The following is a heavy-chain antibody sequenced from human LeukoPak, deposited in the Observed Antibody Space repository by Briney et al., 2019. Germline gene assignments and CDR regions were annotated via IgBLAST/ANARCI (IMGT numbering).Heavy chain of an antibody. V-gene: IGHV3-7*01. Sequence: GGSLRLSCAASGFTFSSYWMSWVRQAPGKGLEWVADIKQDGSEKNYVDSVKGRFTISRDNAKNSLYLQMNSLRAEDTAVYYCARGPGRGNAFDIWGQGTMVTVSS. CDR1: GFTFSSYW. CDR3: ARGPGRGNAFDI. D-gene: IGHD3-10*01. CDR2: IKQDGSEK. J-gene: IGHJ3*02.